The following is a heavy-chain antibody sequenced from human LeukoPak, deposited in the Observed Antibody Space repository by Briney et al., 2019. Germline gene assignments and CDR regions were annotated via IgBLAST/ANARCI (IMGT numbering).Heavy chain of an antibody. Sequence: GSLRLSCVVSGFTLSSRWMMWVRQAPGEGLEWMTNINRDGSEKNYVDSVKGRFTITRDNAENSLYLQMNSLKVEDSAIYYCATYDSWSGYNIAYWGQGTLVTVSS. CDR3: ATYDSWSGYNIAY. J-gene: IGHJ4*02. CDR2: INRDGSEK. D-gene: IGHD3-3*01. V-gene: IGHV3-7*03. CDR1: GFTLSSRW.